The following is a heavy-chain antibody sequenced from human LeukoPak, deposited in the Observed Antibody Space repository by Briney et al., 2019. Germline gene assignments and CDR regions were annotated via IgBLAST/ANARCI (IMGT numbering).Heavy chain of an antibody. V-gene: IGHV3-11*01. CDR1: GFTFSDYY. J-gene: IGHJ6*02. CDR3: ARGHYGLDV. Sequence: PGGSLRLSCAASGFTFSDYYMSWIRQAPGKGLEWISYIRTGGITIYYADSVKGRFTISRDNAKNSLYLQMNSLRAEDTAMYYCARGHYGLDVWGQGTTVTVSS. CDR2: IRTGGITI.